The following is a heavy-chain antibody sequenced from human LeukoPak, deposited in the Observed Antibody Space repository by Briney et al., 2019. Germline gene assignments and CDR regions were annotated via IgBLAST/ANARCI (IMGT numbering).Heavy chain of an antibody. CDR3: ARVDSLFVVTFYMDV. D-gene: IGHD3-10*02. V-gene: IGHV3-48*01. CDR2: ISSSSDSI. CDR1: GFTFSTYR. J-gene: IGHJ6*03. Sequence: PGGSLRLSCAASGFTFSTYRMAWVRQAPGKGLEWVSYISSSSDSIYYADSVQGRFTISRDNAKNSLYLQMNSLRAEDTAVYYCARVDSLFVVTFYMDVWGTGTKVTISS.